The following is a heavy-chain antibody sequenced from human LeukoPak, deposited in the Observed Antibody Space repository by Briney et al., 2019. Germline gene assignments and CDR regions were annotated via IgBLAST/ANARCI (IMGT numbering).Heavy chain of an antibody. V-gene: IGHV3-21*01. CDR1: GFTFSSYS. CDR2: ISSSSSYI. J-gene: IGHJ3*02. Sequence: GGSLRLSCVASGFTFSSYSMNWVRQAPGKGLEWVSSISSSSSYIYYADSVKGRFTISRDNAKNSLYLQMNSLRAEDTAVYYCARYCGGDCYPGDAFDIWGQGTMVTVSS. D-gene: IGHD2-21*02. CDR3: ARYCGGDCYPGDAFDI.